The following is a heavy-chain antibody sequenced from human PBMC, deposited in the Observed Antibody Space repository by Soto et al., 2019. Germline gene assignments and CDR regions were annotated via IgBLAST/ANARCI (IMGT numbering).Heavy chain of an antibody. CDR3: ARDSITIFGGGMDV. J-gene: IGHJ6*02. V-gene: IGHV3-48*03. Sequence: XGSLRLSCAAAGFTFLDFEMNWVRQAPGKGLEWLSYISTSASTIYYADSLKGRFTISRDNAKSSLYLHMNSLRAEDTAVYFCARDSITIFGGGMDVWGQGTTVTVSS. CDR1: GFTFLDFE. CDR2: ISTSASTI. D-gene: IGHD3-3*01.